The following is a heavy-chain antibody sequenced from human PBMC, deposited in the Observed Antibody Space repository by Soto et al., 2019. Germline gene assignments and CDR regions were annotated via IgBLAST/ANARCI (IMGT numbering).Heavy chain of an antibody. V-gene: IGHV4-39*01. CDR3: ASLDHYDISGIMGPDY. Sequence: PSETLSLTRSVSCGFISSSSYSWGWIRQPPGKGLEWIGSIYYSGSTYYNPSLKTRVTISAHTSKNRFSLKLNSVTASDTAVYYCASLDHYDISGIMGPDYSAQGALVTLSS. CDR1: CGFISSSSYS. J-gene: IGHJ4*02. CDR2: IYYSGST. D-gene: IGHD3-22*01.